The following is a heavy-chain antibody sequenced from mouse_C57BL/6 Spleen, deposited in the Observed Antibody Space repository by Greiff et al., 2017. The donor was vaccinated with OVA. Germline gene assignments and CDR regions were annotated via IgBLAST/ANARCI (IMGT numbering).Heavy chain of an antibody. CDR2: IDPSDSET. V-gene: IGHV1-52*01. J-gene: IGHJ4*01. CDR1: GYTFTSYW. D-gene: IGHD2-4*01. CDR3: ARSDYGEGYYAMDY. Sequence: QVQLQQPGAELVRPGSSVKLSCKASGYTFTSYWMHWVKQRPIQGLEWIGNIDPSDSETHYNQKFKDKATLTVDKSSSTAYMQLSSLTSEDSAVYDCARSDYGEGYYAMDYWGQGTSVTVSS.